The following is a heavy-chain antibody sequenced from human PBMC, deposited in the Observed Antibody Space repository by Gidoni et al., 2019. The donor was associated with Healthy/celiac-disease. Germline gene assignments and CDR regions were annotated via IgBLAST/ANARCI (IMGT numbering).Heavy chain of an antibody. CDR1: GFPFSSYA. Sequence: QVQLVESGGGVVQPGRSLRLSCAASGFPFSSYAMHWVRQAPGKGLAWVAVISYDGSNKYYEDSGKGRFTISRDNSKNTLYLQMNSLRAEDTAVYYCASLDIVVVVAATGFGSGEKNWFDPWGQGTLVTVSS. CDR2: ISYDGSNK. D-gene: IGHD2-15*01. V-gene: IGHV3-30-3*01. J-gene: IGHJ5*02. CDR3: ASLDIVVVVAATGFGSGEKNWFDP.